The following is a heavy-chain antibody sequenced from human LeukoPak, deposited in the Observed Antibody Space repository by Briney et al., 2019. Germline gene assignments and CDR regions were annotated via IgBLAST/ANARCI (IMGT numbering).Heavy chain of an antibody. CDR1: GGSISSYY. CDR2: IYYSGST. Sequence: NTSETLSLTCTVSGGSISSYYWSWIRQLPGKGLEWIGYIYYSGSTNYNPSLKSRVTISVDTSKNQFSLKLSSVTAADTAVYYCARVPASLLWFGGRSLPAGYMDVWGKGTTVTVSS. V-gene: IGHV4-59*01. CDR3: ARVPASLLWFGGRSLPAGYMDV. J-gene: IGHJ6*03. D-gene: IGHD3-10*01.